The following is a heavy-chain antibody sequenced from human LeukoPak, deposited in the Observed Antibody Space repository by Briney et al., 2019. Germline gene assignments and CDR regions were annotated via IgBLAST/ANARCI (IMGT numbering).Heavy chain of an antibody. CDR3: ARGRGYGSGSYYYYYYYMDV. D-gene: IGHD3-10*01. J-gene: IGHJ6*03. CDR1: GGSISSYY. Sequence: SETLSLTCTVSGGSISSYYWSWIRQPAGKGLEWIGRIYTSGSTNYNPSLKSRVTMSVDTSKNQFSLKLSSVTAADTAVYYCARGRGYGSGSYYYYYYYMDVWGKGTTVTVSS. CDR2: IYTSGST. V-gene: IGHV4-4*07.